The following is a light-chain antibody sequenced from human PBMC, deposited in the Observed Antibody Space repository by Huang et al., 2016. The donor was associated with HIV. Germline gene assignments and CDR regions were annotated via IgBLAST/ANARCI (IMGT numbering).Light chain of an antibody. Sequence: DIQMTQSPSSLSASVGDRVPITCRASQSINIYLNWYHQKPGQAPKLLIYAASSLQSGVPSRLSGGVSGTDFTLTSNSLQPENFATYYCQRSYSRLFTFGPGTKVDIK. CDR3: QRSYSRLFT. J-gene: IGKJ3*01. CDR2: AAS. CDR1: QSINIY. V-gene: IGKV1-39*01.